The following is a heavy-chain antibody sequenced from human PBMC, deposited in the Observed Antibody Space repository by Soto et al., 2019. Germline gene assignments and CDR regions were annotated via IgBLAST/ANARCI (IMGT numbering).Heavy chain of an antibody. V-gene: IGHV1-46*01. CDR1: GYTFTSDH. CDR2: IDPSGGTT. J-gene: IGHJ4*02. CDR3: ATDTVTTLDY. D-gene: IGHD4-17*01. Sequence: ASVKVSCKVSGYTFTSDHLHWVRQAPGQGLEWMGIIDPSGGTTNSARVFQGRFSMTRDTSTSTVYMELSSLTSQDTAVYYCATDTVTTLDYWGQGTLVTVSA.